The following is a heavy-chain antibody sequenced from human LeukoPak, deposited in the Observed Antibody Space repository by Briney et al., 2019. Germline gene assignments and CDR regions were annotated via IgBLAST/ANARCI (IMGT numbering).Heavy chain of an antibody. CDR1: GYTFTDYY. CDR2: IIPIFGTA. CDR3: ARGPSYYYGSGSYYNIWFDP. J-gene: IGHJ5*02. Sequence: SVKVSCKASGYTFTDYYIHWVRQAPGQGLEWMGGIIPIFGTANYAQKFQGRVTITADESTSTAYMELSSLRSEDTAVYYCARGPSYYYGSGSYYNIWFDPWGQGTLVTVSS. D-gene: IGHD3-10*01. V-gene: IGHV1-69*13.